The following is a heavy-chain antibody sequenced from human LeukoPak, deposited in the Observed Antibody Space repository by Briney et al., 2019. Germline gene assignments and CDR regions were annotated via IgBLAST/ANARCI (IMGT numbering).Heavy chain of an antibody. D-gene: IGHD3-16*02. Sequence: ASVKVSCKTSGYSENFYGITWVRQVAGQGLEWMGWISAQHGQTEYAPNSQDRVTMTTDTYTNTAYMELRSLRSDDTAVYYCARGGDNRIYDYVWGSYRSYAFDIWGQGTMVTVSS. CDR3: ARGGDNRIYDYVWGSYRSYAFDI. J-gene: IGHJ3*02. V-gene: IGHV1-18*01. CDR2: ISAQHGQT. CDR1: GYSENFYG.